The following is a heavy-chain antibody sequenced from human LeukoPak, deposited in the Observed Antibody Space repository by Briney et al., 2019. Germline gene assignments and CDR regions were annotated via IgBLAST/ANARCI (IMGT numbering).Heavy chain of an antibody. V-gene: IGHV4-59*01. D-gene: IGHD2-15*01. Sequence: SETLSLTCTVSGGSISNYYWSWIRQPPGKGLEWIGHIYYIGSTNYNPSLKSRVTISVDTSKNQFSLKLSSVTAADTAVYYCAREGSQLGWFDPWGQGTLVTVSS. CDR2: IYYIGST. CDR3: AREGSQLGWFDP. J-gene: IGHJ5*02. CDR1: GGSISNYY.